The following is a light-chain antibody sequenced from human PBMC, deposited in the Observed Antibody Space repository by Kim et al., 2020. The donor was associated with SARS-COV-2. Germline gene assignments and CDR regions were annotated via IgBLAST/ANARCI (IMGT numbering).Light chain of an antibody. J-gene: IGLJ1*01. V-gene: IGLV2-23*02. CDR3: CSYAGSSTYV. CDR1: SSDVGSYNL. CDR2: EVS. Sequence: GQSITMSCTGSSSDVGSYNLVTWYQHHAGKAPKHMIYEVSKRPSGVANRFSGSKAGNTASMTISGLQAEDEADYYCCSYAGSSTYVFGTGTKGTVL.